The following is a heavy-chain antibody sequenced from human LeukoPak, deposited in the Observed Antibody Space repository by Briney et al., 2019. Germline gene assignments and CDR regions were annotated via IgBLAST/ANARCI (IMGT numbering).Heavy chain of an antibody. CDR1: GYTFTGYY. V-gene: IGHV1-2*06. CDR3: AREPMVRDINWFTP. J-gene: IGHJ5*01. D-gene: IGHD3-10*01. CDR2: INPNSGGT. Sequence: GASVKVSCKASGYTFTGYYLHWWRQAPGQGLEWRGRINPNSGGTNYAQKFQGRVTTTTDTSISTAYMELNRMKSDDTAVSQCAREPMVRDINWFTPWAREPWSPSPQ.